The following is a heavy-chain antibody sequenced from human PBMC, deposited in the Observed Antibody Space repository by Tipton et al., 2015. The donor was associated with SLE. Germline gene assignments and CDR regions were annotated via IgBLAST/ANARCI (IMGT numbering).Heavy chain of an antibody. Sequence: SLRLSCAASGFTFSTYWMSWVRQAPGEGLEWVANIKEDGSEKYYVDSVKGRFTISRDNAKNSLSLQMNSLRAEDTAVYYCVGPLAKPPAYWGQGTLLTVAS. CDR3: VGPLAKPPAY. V-gene: IGHV3-7*01. J-gene: IGHJ4*02. CDR1: GFTFSTYW. CDR2: IKEDGSEK. D-gene: IGHD5-12*01.